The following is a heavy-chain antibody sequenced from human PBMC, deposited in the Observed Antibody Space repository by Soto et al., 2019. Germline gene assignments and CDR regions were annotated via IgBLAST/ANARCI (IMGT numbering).Heavy chain of an antibody. CDR1: GFTFSNYA. Sequence: EVQLLESGGGLVQPGGSLRLSCAASGFTFSNYAMTWVRQAPGKGLEWVSVITGSGGGTYFVDSVKGRFTISRDNSKNTVYLQMKSLRAEDTAVYYCAKRPLTAAGFDYWGQGTLVTVSS. V-gene: IGHV3-23*01. CDR3: AKRPLTAAGFDY. J-gene: IGHJ4*02. D-gene: IGHD6-13*01. CDR2: ITGSGGGT.